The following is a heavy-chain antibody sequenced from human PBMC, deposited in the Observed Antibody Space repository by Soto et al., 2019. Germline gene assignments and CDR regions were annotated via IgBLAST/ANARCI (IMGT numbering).Heavy chain of an antibody. D-gene: IGHD4-4*01. J-gene: IGHJ6*02. CDR2: IYYSGST. Sequence: TLSLTCTVSGGSISSGGYYWSWIRQHPGKGLEWIGYIYYSGSTYYNPSLKSRVTISVDTSKNQFSLKLSSVTAADTAVYYCARDRIGNDYSLHYYGMDVWGQGTTVSGSS. CDR1: GGSISSGGYY. CDR3: ARDRIGNDYSLHYYGMDV. V-gene: IGHV4-31*03.